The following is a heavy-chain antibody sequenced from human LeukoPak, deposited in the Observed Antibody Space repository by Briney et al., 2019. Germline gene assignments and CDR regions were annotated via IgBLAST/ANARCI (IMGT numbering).Heavy chain of an antibody. CDR1: GYTFTDYY. D-gene: IGHD6-6*01. CDR2: INTHSGGT. CDR3: ARSRISAPVDY. J-gene: IGHJ4*02. V-gene: IGHV1-2*02. Sequence: GASVKVSCKASGYTFTDYYMHWVRQAPGQGLEWMGWINTHSGGTSYAQKFQGRVTMTRDTSISTGFMELKSLGSDDTAVYYCARSRISAPVDYWGQGTLVTLSS.